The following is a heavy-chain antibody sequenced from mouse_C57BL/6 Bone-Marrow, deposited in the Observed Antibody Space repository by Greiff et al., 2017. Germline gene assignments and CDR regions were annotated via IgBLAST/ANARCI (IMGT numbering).Heavy chain of an antibody. J-gene: IGHJ2*01. CDR3: ARYPFYYSNYYFDY. D-gene: IGHD2-5*01. CDR1: GYTFTSYW. V-gene: IGHV1-53*01. CDR2: INPSNGGT. Sequence: QVQLQQPGTELVKPGASVKLSCKASGYTFTSYWMHWVKQRPGQGLEWIGNINPSNGGTNYNEKFKSKATLTVDKSSSTAYMQLSSLTSEDSVVYYCARYPFYYSNYYFDYWGQGTTLTVSS.